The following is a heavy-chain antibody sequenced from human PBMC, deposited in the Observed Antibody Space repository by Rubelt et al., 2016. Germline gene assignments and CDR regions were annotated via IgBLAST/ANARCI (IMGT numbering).Heavy chain of an antibody. CDR2: INHSGST. Sequence: QVQLQQWGAGLLKPSETLSLTCAVYGGSFSGYYWSWIRQPPGKGLEWIGEINHSGSTNYNPSLKSRVTISVDTSKNQFSLKLSSVTAADTAVYYCARGQDSRFLEWLSFDYWGQGTLVTVSS. J-gene: IGHJ4*02. D-gene: IGHD3-3*01. CDR1: GGSFSGYY. V-gene: IGHV4-34*01. CDR3: ARGQDSRFLEWLSFDY.